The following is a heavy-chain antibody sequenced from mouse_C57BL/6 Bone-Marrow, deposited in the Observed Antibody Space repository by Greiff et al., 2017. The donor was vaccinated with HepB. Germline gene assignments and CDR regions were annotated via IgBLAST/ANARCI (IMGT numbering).Heavy chain of an antibody. D-gene: IGHD1-1*01. J-gene: IGHJ2*01. Sequence: VQLQQPGTELVKPGASVKLSCKASGYTFTSYWMHWVKQRPGQGLEWIGNINPSNGGTNYNEKFKSKVTSTVDKSSSTDYMQLSSLTSEDSAVYYCARERVITTVAGDYWGQGTTLTVSS. V-gene: IGHV1-53*01. CDR2: INPSNGGT. CDR3: ARERVITTVAGDY. CDR1: GYTFTSYW.